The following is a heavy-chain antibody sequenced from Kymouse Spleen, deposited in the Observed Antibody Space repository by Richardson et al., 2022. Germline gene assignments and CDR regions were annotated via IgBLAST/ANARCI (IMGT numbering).Heavy chain of an antibody. V-gene: IGHV4-34*01. CDR1: GGSFSGYY. CDR3: ARGRDSSGWYFDY. Sequence: QVQLQQWGAGLLKPSETLSLTCAVYGGSFSGYYWSWIRQPPGKGLEWIGEINHSGSTNYNPSLKSRVTISVDTSKNQFSLKLSSVTAADTAVYYCARGRDSSGWYFDYWGQGTLVTVSS. J-gene: IGHJ4*02. D-gene: IGHD6-19*01. CDR2: INHSGST.